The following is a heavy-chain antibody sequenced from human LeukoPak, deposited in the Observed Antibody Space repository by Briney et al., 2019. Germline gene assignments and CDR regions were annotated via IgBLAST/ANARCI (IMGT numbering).Heavy chain of an antibody. D-gene: IGHD2-2*01. J-gene: IGHJ6*02. CDR3: ARSYYCSSTSCSYYYYYGMDV. CDR1: GYSFTSYW. CDR2: IDPSDSYT. Sequence: GESLQISCQGSGYSFTSYWISWVRQMPGKGLEWMGRIDPSDSYTNYSPSFQGHVTISADKSISTAYLQWSSLKASDTAMYYCARSYYCSSTSCSYYYYYGMDVWGQGTTVTVSS. V-gene: IGHV5-10-1*01.